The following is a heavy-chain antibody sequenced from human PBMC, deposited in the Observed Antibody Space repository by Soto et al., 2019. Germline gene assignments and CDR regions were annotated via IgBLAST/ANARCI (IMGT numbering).Heavy chain of an antibody. V-gene: IGHV3-7*01. CDR2: IKQDGSEK. CDR1: GFTFSSYW. Sequence: GGSLRLSCAASGFTFSSYWMSWVRQAPGKGLEWVANIKQDGSEKYYVDSVKGRFTISRDNAKNSLYLQMNSLRAEDTAVYYCARGRGRIAANNWFDPWGQGTLVTVSS. D-gene: IGHD6-13*01. J-gene: IGHJ5*02. CDR3: ARGRGRIAANNWFDP.